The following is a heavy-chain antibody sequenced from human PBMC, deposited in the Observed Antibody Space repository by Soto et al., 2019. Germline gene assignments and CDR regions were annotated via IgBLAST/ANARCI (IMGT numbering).Heavy chain of an antibody. V-gene: IGHV4-4*02. CDR2: IYHSGST. D-gene: IGHD2-2*01. J-gene: IGHJ6*02. CDR3: ARLLLGYCSSTSCYDYYYYGMDV. Sequence: LSLTCAVSGGSISSSNWWSWVRQPPGKGLEWIGEIYHSGSTNYNPSLKSRVTISVDKSKNQFSLKLSSVTAADTAVYYCARLLLGYCSSTSCYDYYYYGMDVWGQGSTVTVSS. CDR1: GGSISSSNW.